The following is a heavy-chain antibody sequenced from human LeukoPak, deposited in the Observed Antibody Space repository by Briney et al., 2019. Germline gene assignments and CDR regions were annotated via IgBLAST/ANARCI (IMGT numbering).Heavy chain of an antibody. J-gene: IGHJ4*02. D-gene: IGHD6-19*01. V-gene: IGHV3-21*01. CDR3: ARVSIGWYSFDY. CDR1: GFTFSSYS. Sequence: GGSLRLSCAASGFTFSSYSMNWVRQAPGKGLEWVSSISSSDTYIYHADSVKGRFTISRDNAKNSLYLQMNSLRAEDTAVYYCARVSIGWYSFDYWGQGTLVTVSS. CDR2: ISSSDTYI.